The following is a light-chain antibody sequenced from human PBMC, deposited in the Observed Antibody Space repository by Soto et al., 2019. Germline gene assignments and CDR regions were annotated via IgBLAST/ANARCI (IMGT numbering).Light chain of an antibody. Sequence: QSVVTQPPSVSGAPGQRVTISGTGSSSNIGAGHDVHWYQQLPGTAPKLLIYANSNRPSGVPDRFSGSKSGTSASLAITGLQAEDEANYYCQSFDSSLSGYVVFGGGTQLTVL. CDR1: SSNIGAGHD. CDR3: QSFDSSLSGYVV. J-gene: IGLJ2*01. V-gene: IGLV1-40*01. CDR2: ANS.